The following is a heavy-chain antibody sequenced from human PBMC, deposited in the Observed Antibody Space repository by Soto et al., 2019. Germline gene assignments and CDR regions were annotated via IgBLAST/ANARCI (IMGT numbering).Heavy chain of an antibody. J-gene: IGHJ3*02. CDR3: AREGYCSGGSCYSNAFDI. CDR1: GFTFSSYG. V-gene: IGHV3-33*01. Sequence: QVQLVESGGGVVQPGRSLRLSCAASGFTFSSYGMHWVRQAPGKGLEWVAVIWYDESNKYYADSVKGGFTISRDNSKNMLYLQMNSLRAEDTAVYYCAREGYCSGGSCYSNAFDIWGQGTMVTVSS. D-gene: IGHD2-15*01. CDR2: IWYDESNK.